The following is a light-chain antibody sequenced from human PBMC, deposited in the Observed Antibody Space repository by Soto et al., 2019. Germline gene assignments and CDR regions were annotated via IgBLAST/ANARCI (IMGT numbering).Light chain of an antibody. V-gene: IGKV3-15*01. J-gene: IGKJ2*01. Sequence: EIVMTQSPATLSVSLGDRATLSCRASQSVGSYLAWYQQKPGQAPRLLIYGASTRATGSPARFSGSGAETDFTLTISSLQSEDVAVYYCQQYDSWPPSYTFGQGTKREIK. CDR2: GAS. CDR3: QQYDSWPPSYT. CDR1: QSVGSY.